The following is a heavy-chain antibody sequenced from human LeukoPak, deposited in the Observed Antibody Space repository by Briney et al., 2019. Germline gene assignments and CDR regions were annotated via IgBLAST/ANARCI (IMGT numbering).Heavy chain of an antibody. Sequence: PSETLSLTCTVSGDSISSSSYYWGWIRQPPGKGLEWIGSIYYSGRTYYNPSLNSRVTISVDTSKNQFSLKLSSVTAADTAVYHCARGAFSFPDAFDIWGQGTMVTVSS. V-gene: IGHV4-39*01. CDR3: ARGAFSFPDAFDI. D-gene: IGHD3-3*02. J-gene: IGHJ3*02. CDR1: GDSISSSSYY. CDR2: IYYSGRT.